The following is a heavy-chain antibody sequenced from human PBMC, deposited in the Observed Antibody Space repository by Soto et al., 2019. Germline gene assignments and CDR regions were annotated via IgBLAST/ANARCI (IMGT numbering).Heavy chain of an antibody. CDR2: TYYRSKWYN. D-gene: IGHD3-3*01. CDR1: GDSVSSNSAA. J-gene: IGHJ6*03. V-gene: IGHV6-1*01. CDR3: ARGFYDFWSGPGPMDV. Sequence: PSQTLSLTCAISGDSVSSNSAAWNWIRPSPSRGLEWLGRTYYRSKWYNDYAVSVKSRITINPDTSKNQFSLQLNSVTPEDTAVYYCARGFYDFWSGPGPMDVWGKGTTVTVSS.